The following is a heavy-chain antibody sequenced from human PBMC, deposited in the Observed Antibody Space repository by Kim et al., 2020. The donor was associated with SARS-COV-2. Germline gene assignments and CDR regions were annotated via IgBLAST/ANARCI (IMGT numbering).Heavy chain of an antibody. J-gene: IGHJ4*02. V-gene: IGHV4-59*13. CDR2: IYYSGST. Sequence: SETLSLTCTVSGGSISSYYWSWIRQPPGKGLEWIGYIYYSGSTNYNPSLKSRVTISVDTSKNQFSLKLSSVTAADTAVYYCARGEGYGRLIDYWGQGTLVTVSS. D-gene: IGHD1-1*01. CDR3: ARGEGYGRLIDY. CDR1: GGSISSYY.